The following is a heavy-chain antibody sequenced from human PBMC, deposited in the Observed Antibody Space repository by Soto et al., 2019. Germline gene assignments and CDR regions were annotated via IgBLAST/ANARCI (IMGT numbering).Heavy chain of an antibody. J-gene: IGHJ4*01. Sequence: PGESLKISCKGSGYNFAGYWIAWVRQMPGKGLELMGIIYPSDSDTRYRPSFQGQVTISADKSISSAYLQWSSLRAPDTAMYYCARGGVSTRTFDYWGHGTPVTVSS. CDR1: GYNFAGYW. CDR3: ARGGVSTRTFDY. D-gene: IGHD3-3*01. V-gene: IGHV5-51*01. CDR2: IYPSDSDT.